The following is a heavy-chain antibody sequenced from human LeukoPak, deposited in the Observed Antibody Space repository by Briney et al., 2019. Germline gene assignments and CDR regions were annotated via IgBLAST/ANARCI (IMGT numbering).Heavy chain of an antibody. CDR3: ARTAARRFDY. Sequence: ASVKVSCKASGYTFSNHYLHWVRQAPGQGLEWMGIINPTGGSTTYAQKFQGRVTMTRDTSTSTVYMELSSLRSDDTAVYYCARTAARRFDYWGQGTLVTVSS. CDR2: INPTGGST. CDR1: GYTFSNHY. J-gene: IGHJ4*02. D-gene: IGHD6-6*01. V-gene: IGHV1-46*01.